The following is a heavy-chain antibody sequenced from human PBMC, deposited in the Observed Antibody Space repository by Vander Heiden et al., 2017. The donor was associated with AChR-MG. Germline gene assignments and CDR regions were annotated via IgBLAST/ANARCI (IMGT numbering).Heavy chain of an antibody. J-gene: IGHJ4*02. CDR1: GRSFSDYF. Sequence: QVPLQQWGAGLVRPSGTLSRTWARHGRSFSDYFWSWIRQPPGKGLEWIGDIKGSGRTNYNPSLESRVAISVDTSKNQFSLKLTSVTAADTAVYYCATGTNRAWELHHYWGQGTLVTVSS. CDR2: IKGSGRT. V-gene: IGHV4-34*01. CDR3: ATGTNRAWELHHY. D-gene: IGHD1-26*01.